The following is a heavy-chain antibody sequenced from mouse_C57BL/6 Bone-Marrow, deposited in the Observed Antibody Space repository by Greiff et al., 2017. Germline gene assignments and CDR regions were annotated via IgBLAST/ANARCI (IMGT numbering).Heavy chain of an antibody. CDR1: GYTFTSYW. J-gene: IGHJ4*01. CDR3: ARFLRPRYAMDY. CDR2: IYPGSGST. V-gene: IGHV1-55*01. Sequence: LQPGAELVKPGASVKLSCKASGYTFTSYWITWVKQRPGQGLEWIGDIYPGSGSTNYNEKFKSKATLTVDTSSSTAYMQLSSLTSEDSAVYYCARFLRPRYAMDYWGQGTSVTVSS. D-gene: IGHD1-1*01.